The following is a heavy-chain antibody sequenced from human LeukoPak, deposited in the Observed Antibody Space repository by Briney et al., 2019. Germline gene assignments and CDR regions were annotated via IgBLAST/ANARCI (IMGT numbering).Heavy chain of an antibody. J-gene: IGHJ4*02. CDR1: GGSISSSSYY. Sequence: PSETLSLTCTVSGGSISSSSYYWGWIRQPPGKGLEWIGSIYYSGSTYYNPSLKSRVTISVDTSKNQFSLKLSSVTAADTAVYYCARGPIWGSYFDYWGQGTLVTVSS. CDR3: ARGPIWGSYFDY. D-gene: IGHD3-16*01. V-gene: IGHV4-39*07. CDR2: IYYSGST.